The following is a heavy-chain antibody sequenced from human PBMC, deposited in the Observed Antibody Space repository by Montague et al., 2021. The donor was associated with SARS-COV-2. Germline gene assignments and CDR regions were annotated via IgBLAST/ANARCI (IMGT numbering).Heavy chain of an antibody. CDR1: GGSFSGYY. CDR3: ARGPRITMIVVVITDIWFDP. CDR2: INHSGST. V-gene: IGHV4-34*01. Sequence: ETLSLTCAVYGGSFSGYYWSWIRQPPGKGLEWIGEINHSGSTNYNPSLKSRVTISIDTSKNQFSLKLSSVTAADTAVYYCARGPRITMIVVVITDIWFDPWGQGTLVTVSS. J-gene: IGHJ5*02. D-gene: IGHD3-22*01.